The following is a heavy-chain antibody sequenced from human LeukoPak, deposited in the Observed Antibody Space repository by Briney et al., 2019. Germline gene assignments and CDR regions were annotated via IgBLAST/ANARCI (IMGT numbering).Heavy chain of an antibody. CDR1: GFTFSSYA. CDR3: ARGTFYYYYGMDV. Sequence: GGSLRLSCAASGFTFSSYAMSWVRQAPGKGLEWVSAISGSGGSTYYADSVKGRFTISRDNSKNTLYLQMNSLRAEDTAVYYCARGTFYYYYGMDVWGQGTTVTVSS. J-gene: IGHJ6*02. V-gene: IGHV3-23*01. CDR2: ISGSGGST.